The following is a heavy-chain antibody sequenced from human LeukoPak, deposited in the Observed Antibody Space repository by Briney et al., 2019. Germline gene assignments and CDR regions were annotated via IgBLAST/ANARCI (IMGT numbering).Heavy chain of an antibody. CDR2: ISYDGSNK. V-gene: IGHV3-30-3*01. CDR1: GFTFSSYA. D-gene: IGHD3-10*01. J-gene: IGHJ3*02. Sequence: PGGSLRLSCAASGFTFSSYAMHWVRQAPGKGLEWVAVISYDGSNKYYADSVKGRFTISRDNSKNTLYLQMNSLRAEDTAVYYCAREVQEVPGDAFDIWGQGTLVTVSS. CDR3: AREVQEVPGDAFDI.